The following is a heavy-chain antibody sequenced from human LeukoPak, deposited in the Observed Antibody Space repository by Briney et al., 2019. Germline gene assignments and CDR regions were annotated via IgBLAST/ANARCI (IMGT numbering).Heavy chain of an antibody. J-gene: IGHJ4*02. CDR3: ARLTVGATRCFDY. CDR1: GGSISSYY. CDR2: IYYSGST. Sequence: PSETLSLTYTVSGGSISSYYWSWIRQPPGKGLEWIGYIYYSGSTNYNPSLKSRVTISVDTSKNQFSLKLSSVTAADTAVYYCARLTVGATRCFDYWGQGTLVTVSS. D-gene: IGHD1-26*01. V-gene: IGHV4-59*08.